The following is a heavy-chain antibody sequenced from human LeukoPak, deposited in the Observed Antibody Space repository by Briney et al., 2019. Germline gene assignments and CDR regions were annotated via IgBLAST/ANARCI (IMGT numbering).Heavy chain of an antibody. D-gene: IGHD2-21*02. Sequence: GRSLRLSCAASGFTVSSNYMSWVRQAPGKGLEWVSVIYSGGSTYYADSVKGRFTISRDNSKNTLYLQMNSLRAEDTAVYYCARENLCGGDCYSGYWGQGTLVTVSS. CDR3: ARENLCGGDCYSGY. J-gene: IGHJ4*02. V-gene: IGHV3-66*01. CDR2: IYSGGST. CDR1: GFTVSSNY.